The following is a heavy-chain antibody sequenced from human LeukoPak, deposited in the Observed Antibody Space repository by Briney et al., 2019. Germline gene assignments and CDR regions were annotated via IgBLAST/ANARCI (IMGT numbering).Heavy chain of an antibody. D-gene: IGHD5-24*01. Sequence: PSETLSVTCTESGGSTSSYYGSWIRQPPGKGLEWIGYIYYSGSTNYNPSLKSRVTISVDTSKNQFSLKLSSVTAADTAVYYCAIREDGYNNDYERQGNLVTVSS. CDR3: AIREDGYNNDY. CDR2: IYYSGST. J-gene: IGHJ4*02. V-gene: IGHV4-59*08. CDR1: GGSTSSYY.